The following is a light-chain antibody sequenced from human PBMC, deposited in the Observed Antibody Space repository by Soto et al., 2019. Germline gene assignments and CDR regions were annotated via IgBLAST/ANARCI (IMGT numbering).Light chain of an antibody. V-gene: IGLV3-25*03. Sequence: SYELTQPPSMSPSPGQTARSTCSGDALPKQYAYWYQKKPGQAPVLVIYKDTERPSGIPERFSGSSSGTAVTLTISGVQAEDEADYYCQSAHSSGTYVVFGGGTNLTVL. CDR2: KDT. CDR1: ALPKQY. J-gene: IGLJ2*01. CDR3: QSAHSSGTYVV.